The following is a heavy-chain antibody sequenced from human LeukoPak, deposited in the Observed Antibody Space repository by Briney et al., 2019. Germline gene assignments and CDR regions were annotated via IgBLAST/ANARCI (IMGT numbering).Heavy chain of an antibody. D-gene: IGHD5-24*01. J-gene: IGHJ4*02. CDR2: ISHDGII. CDR3: ARDWVYKIDY. V-gene: IGHV3-74*01. CDR1: GLTFSSYV. Sequence: GGSLRLSCAASGLTFSSYVMHWVRRTPGKGLVWVSRISHDGIISYADSVKGRFTISRDNAKNTLILQMNSLRVEDTAVYYCARDWVYKIDYWGRGTLVTVSS.